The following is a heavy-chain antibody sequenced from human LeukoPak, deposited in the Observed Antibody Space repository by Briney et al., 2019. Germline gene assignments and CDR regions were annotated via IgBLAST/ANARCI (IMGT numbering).Heavy chain of an antibody. CDR3: ARGEGYDYVWGSYRYTGRGLDY. Sequence: ASVKVSCKASGYTFTGYYIHWVRQAPGQRLEWMGFINPISGDTNYAQKFQGRVTMTRNTSISTAYMELSRLRSDDTAVYYCARGEGYDYVWGSYRYTGRGLDYWGQGTLVTVSS. J-gene: IGHJ4*02. CDR2: INPISGDT. V-gene: IGHV1-2*02. CDR1: GYTFTGYY. D-gene: IGHD3-16*02.